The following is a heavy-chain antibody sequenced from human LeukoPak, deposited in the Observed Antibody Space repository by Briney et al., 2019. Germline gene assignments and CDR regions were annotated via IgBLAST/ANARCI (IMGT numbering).Heavy chain of an antibody. CDR3: ARVVEQWFAFDI. J-gene: IGHJ3*02. D-gene: IGHD6-19*01. CDR1: GGSISSYY. CDR2: IYYSGST. V-gene: IGHV4-59*01. Sequence: PSETLSLTCTVSGGSISSYYLSWIRRPPGKGLEWIGYIYYSGSTNYNPSLKSRVTISVDTSKNQFSLKLSSVTAADTAVYYCARVVEQWFAFDIWGQGTMVTVSS.